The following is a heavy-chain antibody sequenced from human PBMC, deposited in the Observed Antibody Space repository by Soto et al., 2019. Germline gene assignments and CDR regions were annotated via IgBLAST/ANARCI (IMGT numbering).Heavy chain of an antibody. V-gene: IGHV4-59*01. CDR1: GGSISSYY. Sequence: SETLSLTCTVSGGSISSYYWSWIRQPPGKGLEWIGYIYYSGSTNYNPSLKSRVTISVDTSKNQFSLKLSSVTAADTAVYYCALRLGDPGRLYFDDWGQGTLVTVSS. CDR3: ALRLGDPGRLYFDD. J-gene: IGHJ4*02. D-gene: IGHD3-16*01. CDR2: IYYSGST.